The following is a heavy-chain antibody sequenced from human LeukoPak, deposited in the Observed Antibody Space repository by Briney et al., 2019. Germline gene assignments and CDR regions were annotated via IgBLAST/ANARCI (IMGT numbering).Heavy chain of an antibody. CDR3: ARNYGSGSYLAFDY. D-gene: IGHD3-10*01. CDR2: IYSGGST. V-gene: IGHV3-66*01. CDR1: GFTVSSNY. J-gene: IGHJ4*02. Sequence: PGGSLRLSCAASGFTVSSNYMSWVRQAPGKGLEWVSVIYSGGSTYYADSVKGRFTISRDNSKNTLDLQMNSLRAEDTAVHYCARNYGSGSYLAFDYWGQGTLVTVSS.